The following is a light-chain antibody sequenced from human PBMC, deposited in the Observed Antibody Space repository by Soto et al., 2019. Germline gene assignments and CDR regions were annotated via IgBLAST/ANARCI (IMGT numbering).Light chain of an antibody. CDR1: QSFSSSY. CDR3: QQYGTSRT. Sequence: EIVLTQSPGTLSLSPGERATLSCRASQSFSSSYLAWYQQKPGQAPRLLICGASSRATGIPDRFSGSGSGTDFTLTISRLESEDFAVYYCQQYGTSRTFGQGTKVEIK. J-gene: IGKJ1*01. CDR2: GAS. V-gene: IGKV3-20*01.